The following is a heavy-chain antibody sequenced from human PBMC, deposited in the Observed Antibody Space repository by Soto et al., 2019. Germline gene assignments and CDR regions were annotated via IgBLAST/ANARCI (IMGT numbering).Heavy chain of an antibody. CDR2: IYSGGNT. V-gene: IGHV3-66*01. D-gene: IGHD5-18*01. J-gene: IGHJ4*02. Sequence: GGSLRLSCAASGFTVSSNYMSWVRQAPGKGLEWVSVIYSGGNTYYADSVKGRFTISRDNAKNSLYLQMNSLRAEDTAVYYCARDGGYSYGPFDYWGQGTLVTVSS. CDR1: GFTVSSNY. CDR3: ARDGGYSYGPFDY.